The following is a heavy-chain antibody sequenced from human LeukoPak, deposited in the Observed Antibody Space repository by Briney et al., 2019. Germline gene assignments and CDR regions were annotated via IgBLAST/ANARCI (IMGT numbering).Heavy chain of an antibody. CDR1: GYTFTGYY. J-gene: IGHJ4*02. D-gene: IGHD4-17*01. V-gene: IGHV1-2*02. CDR2: IYPNSDGT. CDR3: ARGWDDYGP. Sequence: GASVKVSCQASGYTFTGYYMHWVRQAPGQGLEWMGWIYPNSDGTNYAQKFQGRVTMTRDTSISTAYMELSRLRSDDTAVYYCARGWDDYGPWGQGTLVTVSS.